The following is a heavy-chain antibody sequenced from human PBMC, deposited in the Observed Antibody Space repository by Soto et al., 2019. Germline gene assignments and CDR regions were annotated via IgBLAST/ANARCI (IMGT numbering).Heavy chain of an antibody. CDR2: ISYDEDNI. D-gene: IGHD4-17*01. J-gene: IGHJ2*01. Sequence: QVQLVESGGGVVQPGKSLRLARVASGFTFSNYGMHWVRQAPGEGLEWVAVISYDEDNIYYADSVKGRFTISRDNSKNTLYLQMNSLRPEDTAVYFCARSGTTVTTFWYFDLWGRGTLVTVSS. V-gene: IGHV3-30*03. CDR3: ARSGTTVTTFWYFDL. CDR1: GFTFSNYG.